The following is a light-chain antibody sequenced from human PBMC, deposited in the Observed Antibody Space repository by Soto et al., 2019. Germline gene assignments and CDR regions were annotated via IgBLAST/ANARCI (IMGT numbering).Light chain of an antibody. Sequence: DIQGTQSPSTLSASVGDRVTIICRASQSISRWVAWYQQKPGKAPKLVIYKASSLQRGVPSRFRSSGSGTEFTLTISSLQPDDVATYYCQPYHSYSTFGGGTKVEIK. CDR1: QSISRW. CDR3: QPYHSYST. V-gene: IGKV1-5*03. CDR2: KAS. J-gene: IGKJ4*01.